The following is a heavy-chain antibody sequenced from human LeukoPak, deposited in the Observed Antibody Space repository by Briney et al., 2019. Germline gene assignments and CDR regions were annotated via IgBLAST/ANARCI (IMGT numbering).Heavy chain of an antibody. CDR1: GFTFSSYA. D-gene: IGHD3-16*01. V-gene: IGHV3-23*01. CDR3: AKVDPYDYGLNWFDP. Sequence: GGSLRLSCAASGFTFSSYAMSWVRQAPGEGLERVSAISGSGGSTYYADSVKGRFTISRDNSKNTLYLQMNSLRAEDTAVYYCAKVDPYDYGLNWFDPWGQGTLVTVPS. J-gene: IGHJ5*02. CDR2: ISGSGGST.